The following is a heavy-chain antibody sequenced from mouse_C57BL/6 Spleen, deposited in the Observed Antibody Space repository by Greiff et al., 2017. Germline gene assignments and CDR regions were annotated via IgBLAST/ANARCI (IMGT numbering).Heavy chain of an antibody. CDR3: ARSIGTTVVATDYAMDY. V-gene: IGHV5-15*01. D-gene: IGHD1-1*01. J-gene: IGHJ4*01. CDR1: GFIFSDYG. CDR2: ISNLAYSI. Sequence: DVHLVESGGGLVQPGGSLKLSCAASGFIFSDYGMAWVRQAPRKGPEWVAFISNLAYSIYYADTVTGRFTISRENAKNTLYLEMSSLRSEDTAMYYCARSIGTTVVATDYAMDYWGQGTSVTVTS.